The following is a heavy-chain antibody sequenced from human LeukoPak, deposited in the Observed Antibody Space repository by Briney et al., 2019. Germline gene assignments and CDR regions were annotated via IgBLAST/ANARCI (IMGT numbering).Heavy chain of an antibody. CDR1: GGSFSGYY. CDR2: INHSGST. CDR3: AREGRTYCSGGSCPRRSIYMDV. V-gene: IGHV4-34*01. J-gene: IGHJ6*03. D-gene: IGHD2-15*01. Sequence: SETLSLTCAVYGGSFSGYYWSWIRQPPGKGLEWIGEINHSGSTNYNPSLKSRVTISVDTSKNQFSLKLSSVTAADTAAYYCAREGRTYCSGGSCPRRSIYMDVWGKGTTVTVSS.